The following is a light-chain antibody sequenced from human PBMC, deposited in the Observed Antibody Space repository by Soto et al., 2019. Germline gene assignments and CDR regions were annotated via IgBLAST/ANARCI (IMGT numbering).Light chain of an antibody. CDR3: HQDDGDSSQR. CDR1: QSVRNW. J-gene: IGKJ1*01. CDR2: DSS. V-gene: IGKV1-5*01. Sequence: IQLTKSPSSLSSSVGDRVTITCRASQSVRNWLAWYQQKPGRAPQLLIYDSSTLEPGVPSRFRGSGSGTEFALTINVRHPDDVAIYYCHQDDGDSSQRFGQ.